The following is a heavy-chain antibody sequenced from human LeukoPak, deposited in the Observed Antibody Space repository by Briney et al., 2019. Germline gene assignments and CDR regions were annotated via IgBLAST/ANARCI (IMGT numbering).Heavy chain of an antibody. CDR1: GFTFSSYS. CDR2: ISSSSSYI. CDR3: ARDRAAAGTTIFDY. D-gene: IGHD6-13*01. V-gene: IGHV3-21*01. J-gene: IGHJ4*02. Sequence: GGSLRLSCAASGFTFSSYSMNWVRQAPGKGLEWVSSISSSSSYIYYADSMKGRFTISRDNAKNSLYLQMNSLRAEDTAVYYCARDRAAAGTTIFDYWGQGTLVTVSS.